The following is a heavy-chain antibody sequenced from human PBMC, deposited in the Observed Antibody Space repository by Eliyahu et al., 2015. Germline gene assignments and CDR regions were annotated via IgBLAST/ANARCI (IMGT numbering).Heavy chain of an antibody. CDR3: ARGRMGEGARYCSSTSCGKRFDY. CDR2: INHSGST. D-gene: IGHD2-2*01. V-gene: IGHV4-34*01. Sequence: QVQLQQWGAGLLKPSETLSLTCAVYGGSFSGYYWSWIRQPPGKGLEWIGEINHSGSTNYNPSLKSRVTISVDTSKNQFSLKLSSVTAADTAVYYCARGRMGEGARYCSSTSCGKRFDYWGQGTLVTVSS. J-gene: IGHJ4*02. CDR1: GGSFSGYY.